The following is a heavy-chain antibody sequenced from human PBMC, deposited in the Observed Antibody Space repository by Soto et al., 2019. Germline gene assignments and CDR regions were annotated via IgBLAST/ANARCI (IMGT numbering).Heavy chain of an antibody. D-gene: IGHD3-3*01. CDR3: AHRLKERGTFYVFGSGQVVSYFDS. Sequence: QITLTESGPPLVKPTQTLTLTCTFSGFSLSTSGVGVGWIRQPPGTALEWLALISWDDAKRYSPSLNSRLTFTKDTSKIPVVLTMTNMEPVDTATYYCAHRLKERGTFYVFGSGQVVSYFDSWGQGTLVTVSS. J-gene: IGHJ4*02. CDR1: GFSLSTSGVG. V-gene: IGHV2-5*02. CDR2: ISWDDAK.